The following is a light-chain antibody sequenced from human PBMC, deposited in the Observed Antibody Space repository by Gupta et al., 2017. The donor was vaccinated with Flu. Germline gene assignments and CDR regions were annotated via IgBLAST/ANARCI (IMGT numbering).Light chain of an antibody. CDR3: QQDNSYSPENS. V-gene: IGKV1-5*03. CDR2: KAS. Sequence: DIQMTQSPSTLSASVGDRVTITCRASQSISSWLSWYQQKPGKAPKLLIYKASSLESGVTSRFSGSGSETEFTLTISSRQPDDFATYYCQQDNSYSPENSFGQGTKLEIK. CDR1: QSISSW. J-gene: IGKJ2*03.